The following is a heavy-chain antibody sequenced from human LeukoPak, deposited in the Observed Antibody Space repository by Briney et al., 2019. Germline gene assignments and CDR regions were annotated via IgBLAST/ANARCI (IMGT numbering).Heavy chain of an antibody. CDR3: AKSSPPPLRY. Sequence: PGGTLRLSCAASGFNFGNYGMNWVRQAPGKGLEWVSGIRASGRTTDYADSVKGRFTISRDNSKNTLYLQMNSLRAEDTAVYYCAKSSPPPLRYWGQGTLVTVSS. V-gene: IGHV3-23*01. CDR2: IRASGRTT. CDR1: GFNFGNYG. J-gene: IGHJ4*02.